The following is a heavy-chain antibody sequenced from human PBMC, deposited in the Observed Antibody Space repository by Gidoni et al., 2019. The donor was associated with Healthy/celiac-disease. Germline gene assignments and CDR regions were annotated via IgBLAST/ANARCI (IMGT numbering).Heavy chain of an antibody. CDR3: ARDQGGIVGATPFRRYYGMDV. J-gene: IGHJ6*02. D-gene: IGHD1-26*01. CDR2: INPNSGGT. CDR1: GYPFTGYS. V-gene: IGHV1-2*02. Sequence: QVQLVQSGAEVRKPGASLTVSCKASGYPFTGYSMPWVRQAPGQGLEWMGWINPNSGGTNYAQKFQGRVTMTRDTSISTAYMELSRLRSDDTAVYYCARDQGGIVGATPFRRYYGMDVWGQGTTVTVSS.